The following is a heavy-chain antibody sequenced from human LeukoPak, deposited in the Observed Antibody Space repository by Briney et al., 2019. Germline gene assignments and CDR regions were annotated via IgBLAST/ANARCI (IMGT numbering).Heavy chain of an antibody. CDR1: DSSFRSHD. CDR2: ISDDGAS. CDR3: AKGPSVGSWRAVDY. Sequence: PGGSLRLSCAASDSSFRSHDMSWVRQTLEKGLEWVSSISDDGASFYADSVKGRFTISRDNSENILHLQMNSLRGDDASIFYYAKGPSVGSWRAVDYWGQGSLVTVSS. J-gene: IGHJ4*02. V-gene: IGHV3-23*01. D-gene: IGHD3-16*01.